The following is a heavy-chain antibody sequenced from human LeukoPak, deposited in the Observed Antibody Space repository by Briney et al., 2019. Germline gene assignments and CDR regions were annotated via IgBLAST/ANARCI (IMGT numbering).Heavy chain of an antibody. CDR3: AGRGSGSYFDY. CDR2: IRYDGRNK. D-gene: IGHD3-10*01. J-gene: IGHJ4*02. CDR1: GFTFSSYG. V-gene: IGHV3-30*02. Sequence: GGSLRLSCAASGFTFSSYGMHWVRQAPGKGLDWVAFIRYDGRNKYYADSVKGRFTISRDNSKNTLYLQMNSLRAEDTAVYYCAGRGSGSYFDYWGQGTLVTVSS.